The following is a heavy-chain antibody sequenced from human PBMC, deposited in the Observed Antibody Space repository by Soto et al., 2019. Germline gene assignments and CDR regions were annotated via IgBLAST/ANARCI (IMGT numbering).Heavy chain of an antibody. CDR1: GGSISSYY. J-gene: IGHJ4*02. V-gene: IGHV4-59*01. CDR3: ERDGDASGYFLYFDY. CDR2: IYYSGST. D-gene: IGHD3-22*01. Sequence: PSETLSLTCTVSGGSISSYYWSWIRQPPGKGLEWIGYIYYSGSTNYNPSLKSRVTISLDTSKNQFSLKLSSVTAADTAVYFCERDGDASGYFLYFDYLGKGTPVTVSS.